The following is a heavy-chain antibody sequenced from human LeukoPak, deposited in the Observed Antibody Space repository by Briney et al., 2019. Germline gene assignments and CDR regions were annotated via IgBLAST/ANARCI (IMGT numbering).Heavy chain of an antibody. J-gene: IGHJ4*02. D-gene: IGHD3-10*01. CDR3: ARGGAARGSGSFGD. V-gene: IGHV3-21*04. CDR1: EFTFSSYS. Sequence: PGGSLRLSCVASEFTFSSYSMYWVRQAPGKGLEWVSSITSSSSYIYYADSVKGRFTISRDNAKNSLYLQMNSLRVEDTAVYFCARGGAARGSGSFGDWGQGTLVIVSS. CDR2: ITSSSSYI.